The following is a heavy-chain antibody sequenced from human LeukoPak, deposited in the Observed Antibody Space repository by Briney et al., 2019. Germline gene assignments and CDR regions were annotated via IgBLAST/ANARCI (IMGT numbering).Heavy chain of an antibody. Sequence: GSLRLSCAASAFTLSSYWMHWVRPAPGKGLIWVSRINSDGSITNYADSVKGRFTISRDNAKNTLYLQMNSLRAEDTAVYYCGRGSSVAGNLIDSWGQGTLVTVSS. J-gene: IGHJ4*02. D-gene: IGHD6-19*01. CDR3: GRGSSVAGNLIDS. CDR2: INSDGSIT. V-gene: IGHV3-74*01. CDR1: AFTLSSYW.